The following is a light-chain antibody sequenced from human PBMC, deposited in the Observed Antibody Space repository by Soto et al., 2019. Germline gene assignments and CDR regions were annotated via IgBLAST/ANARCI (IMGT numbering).Light chain of an antibody. CDR2: LNNDGTH. CDR3: QTWGTGVV. V-gene: IGLV4-69*01. Sequence: QPVLTQSPSASASLGASVNLTCTLTSAYSSYAVAWHQQQPEKGPRFLMRLNNDGTHTKGDGIPDRFSGSSFGAERYLTISSLQSEDGADYYCQTWGTGVVFGGGTKLTVL. CDR1: SAYSSYA. J-gene: IGLJ2*01.